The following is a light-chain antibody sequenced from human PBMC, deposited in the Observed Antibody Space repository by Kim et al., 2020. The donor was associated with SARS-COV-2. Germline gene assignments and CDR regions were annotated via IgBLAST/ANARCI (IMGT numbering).Light chain of an antibody. V-gene: IGKV3-20*01. CDR2: GSS. Sequence: LYLGERATRYCRSIQSVSSSYLAWYQQKPGQAPRLLIYGSSSIATGIPDRFSGSGFVTDFTLTISRLEPEDFAVYYCQRYGSSLSFCQGTRLEFK. CDR1: QSVSSSY. J-gene: IGKJ5*01. CDR3: QRYGSSLS.